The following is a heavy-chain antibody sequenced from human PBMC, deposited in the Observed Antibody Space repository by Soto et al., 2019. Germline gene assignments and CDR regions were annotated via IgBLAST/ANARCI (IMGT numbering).Heavy chain of an antibody. J-gene: IGHJ6*03. V-gene: IGHV3-21*01. CDR2: ISSSSDYI. Sequence: GGSLRLSCAASGFTFSTYSMNWVRQAPGKGLEWVSSISSSSDYIYYADSVKGRFTISRDNAKNSLYLQMNSLRAEDTAVYYCAVRFGELSYYMDVWGKGTTVTVSS. CDR3: AVRFGELSYYMDV. D-gene: IGHD3-10*01. CDR1: GFTFSTYS.